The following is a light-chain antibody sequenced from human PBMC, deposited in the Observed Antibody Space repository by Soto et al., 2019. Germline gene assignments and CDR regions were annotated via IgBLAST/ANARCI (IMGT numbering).Light chain of an antibody. CDR1: QSLLHSNGYSY. Sequence: EIVMTQSPLSLSVTPGEPASISCRSSQSLLHSNGYSYLDWYLQNPGQSPQLLIYLGSNRASGVPDRFSGSGSGTDFTLRISRVEAEDVGVYYCMQVLQSLYSFGQGNKLEIK. V-gene: IGKV2-28*01. CDR2: LGS. J-gene: IGKJ2*03. CDR3: MQVLQSLYS.